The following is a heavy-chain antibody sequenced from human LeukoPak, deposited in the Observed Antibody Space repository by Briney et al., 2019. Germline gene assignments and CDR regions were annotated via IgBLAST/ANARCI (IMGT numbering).Heavy chain of an antibody. V-gene: IGHV1-2*02. D-gene: IGHD1-1*01. J-gene: IGHJ4*02. CDR2: INPHSGAT. Sequence: ASVKVSCKASRYIFTGHYMHWVRQAPGQGLELMGWINPHSGATDYAPNFQGRVNMTRDTSISTAYMDLNRLRSDDKAIYYCARDRGTGLFFDYWGQGTLVTVCS. CDR3: ARDRGTGLFFDY. CDR1: RYIFTGHY.